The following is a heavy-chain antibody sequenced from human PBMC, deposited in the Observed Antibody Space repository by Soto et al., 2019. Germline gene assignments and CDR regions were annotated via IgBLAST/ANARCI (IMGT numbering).Heavy chain of an antibody. V-gene: IGHV4-59*02. CDR3: ARDPVGSTLGWFDP. J-gene: IGHJ5*02. Sequence: SETLSLTCTVSGDSVSSYYWSWIRQSPGKGLEWVGYTYYTGRTSYNPSLKSRVTISLDTSKNQFSLRLSSVTAADTAVYYCARDPVGSTLGWFDPWGQGTLVTVSS. CDR2: TYYTGRT. CDR1: GDSVSSYY. D-gene: IGHD1-26*01.